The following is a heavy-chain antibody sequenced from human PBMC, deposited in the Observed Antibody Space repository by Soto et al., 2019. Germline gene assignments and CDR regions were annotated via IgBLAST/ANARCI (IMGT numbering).Heavy chain of an antibody. Sequence: GGSLRLSCAASGFTFSSYAMHWVRQAPGKGLEWVAVISYDGSNKYYADSVKGRFTISRDNSKNTLYLKMNSLRAEDTAVYYCARTPFPSREGDYFYYFDYWGQGTLVTVSS. CDR2: ISYDGSNK. CDR1: GFTFSSYA. V-gene: IGHV3-30*04. CDR3: ARTPFPSREGDYFYYFDY. J-gene: IGHJ4*02. D-gene: IGHD4-17*01.